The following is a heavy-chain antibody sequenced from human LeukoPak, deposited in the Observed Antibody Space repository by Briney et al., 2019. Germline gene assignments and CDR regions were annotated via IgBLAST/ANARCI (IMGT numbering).Heavy chain of an antibody. CDR2: INPNSGGT. CDR3: AGGYYGSGSHYYGMDV. V-gene: IGHV1-2*02. Sequence: VASVKVSCKASGYTFTGYYMHWVRQAPGQGLEWMGWINPNSGGTNYAQKFQGRVTITRDTLISTAYMGLGRLGSGDTGVYYCAGGYYGSGSHYYGMDVWGQGTTVTVSS. D-gene: IGHD3-10*01. CDR1: GYTFTGYY. J-gene: IGHJ6*02.